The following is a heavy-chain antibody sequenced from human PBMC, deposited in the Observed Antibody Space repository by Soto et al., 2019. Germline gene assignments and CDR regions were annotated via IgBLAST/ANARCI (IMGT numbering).Heavy chain of an antibody. D-gene: IGHD6-6*01. CDR2: IHYSGST. CDR1: GGSISSHY. CDR3: ARGGLASRQGRWFDP. J-gene: IGHJ5*02. V-gene: IGHV4-59*11. Sequence: SETLSLTCTVSGGSISSHYWAWIRQPPGKGLEWIGYIHYSGSTNYNASLKSRVTISVEISKNQFSLKLRSVTAADTAVYYCARGGLASRQGRWFDPWGQGTLVTVSS.